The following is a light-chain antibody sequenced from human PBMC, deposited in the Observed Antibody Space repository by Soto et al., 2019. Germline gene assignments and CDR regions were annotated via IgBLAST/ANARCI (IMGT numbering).Light chain of an antibody. V-gene: IGLV2-14*01. J-gene: IGLJ2*01. CDR1: SRDVGGYNY. Sequence: QSALTHPASVSGYPGQSITISCTGTSRDVGGYNYVSWYQQHPGKAPKLMIYEVSNRPSGVSNRFSGSKSGNTASLTISGLQAEDEADYYCSSYTSSSTRVVFGGGTKLTVL. CDR3: SSYTSSSTRVV. CDR2: EVS.